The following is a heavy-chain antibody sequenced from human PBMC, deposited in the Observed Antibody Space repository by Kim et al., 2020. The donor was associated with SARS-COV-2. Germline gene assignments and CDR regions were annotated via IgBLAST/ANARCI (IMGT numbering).Heavy chain of an antibody. CDR3: ARERIAAAGRLCQH. Sequence: TPTLKRRVTISVDTSKNQFSRKLSSVTAADTAVYYCARERIAAAGRLCQHWGQGTLVTVSS. V-gene: IGHV4-34*01. J-gene: IGHJ1*01. D-gene: IGHD6-13*01.